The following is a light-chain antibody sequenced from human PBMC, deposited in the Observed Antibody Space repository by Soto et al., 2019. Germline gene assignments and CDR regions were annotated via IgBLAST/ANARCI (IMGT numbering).Light chain of an antibody. CDR1: SSDVGGYDF. CDR2: DVS. CDR3: CSYAGDLAL. V-gene: IGLV2-11*01. Sequence: QSVLTQPRSVSGSPGQSVTISCTGTSSDVGGYDFVSWYQQHPGKAPKLMISDVSKRPSGVPDRFSGSKSGNTASLIISGLQAEDEADYYCCSYAGDLALFGGGTKVTVL. J-gene: IGLJ2*01.